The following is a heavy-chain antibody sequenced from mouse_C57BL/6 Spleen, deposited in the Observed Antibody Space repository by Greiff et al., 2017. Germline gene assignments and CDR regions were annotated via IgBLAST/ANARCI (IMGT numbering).Heavy chain of an antibody. CDR2: IDPETGGT. CDR1: GYTFTDYE. V-gene: IGHV1-15*01. CDR3: TIYYMAWFAY. J-gene: IGHJ3*01. D-gene: IGHD2-1*01. Sequence: VQLQQSGAELVRPGASVTLSCKASGYTFTDYEMHWVKQTPVHGLEWIGAIDPETGGTAYNQKFKGKAILTADKSSSTAYMELRSLTSEDSAVYYCTIYYMAWFAYWGQGTLVTVSA.